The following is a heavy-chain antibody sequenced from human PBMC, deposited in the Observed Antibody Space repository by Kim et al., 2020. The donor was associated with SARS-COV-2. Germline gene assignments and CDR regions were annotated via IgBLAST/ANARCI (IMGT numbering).Heavy chain of an antibody. V-gene: IGHV3-15*01. D-gene: IGHD2-2*01. CDR2: IKSKTDGGTT. CDR1: GFTFSNAW. Sequence: GGSLRLSCAASGFTFSNAWMSWVRQAPGKGLEWVGRIKSKTDGGTTDYAAPVKGRFTISRDDSKNTLYLQMNSLKTEDTAVYYCTTCGVVPAATYYYYGMDVWGQGTTVTVSS. J-gene: IGHJ6*02. CDR3: TTCGVVPAATYYYYGMDV.